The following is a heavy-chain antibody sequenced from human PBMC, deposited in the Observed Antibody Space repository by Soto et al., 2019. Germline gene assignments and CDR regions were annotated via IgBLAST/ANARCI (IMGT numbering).Heavy chain of an antibody. CDR1: GYSFISYY. D-gene: IGHD3-16*01. CDR2: INPNGDTT. V-gene: IGHV1-46*01. Sequence: QVQLVQSGAEVKKPGASVKVSCKASGYSFISYYIHWVRQAPGQGLEWMGLINPNGDTTTYAQKFVGRLSVTRDTATTTVHVELSGLTSEDTAIYYCARDVGVYTNGWLADFGGCDYWGRGALVTVSS. J-gene: IGHJ4*02. CDR3: ARDVGVYTNGWLADFGGCDY.